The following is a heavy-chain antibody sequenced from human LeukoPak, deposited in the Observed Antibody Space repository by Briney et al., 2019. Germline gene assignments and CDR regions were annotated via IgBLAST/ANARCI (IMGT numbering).Heavy chain of an antibody. CDR2: ISSSGSTI. J-gene: IGHJ3*02. CDR3: ARDYYYGSGTRWSAFDI. Sequence: GGSLRLSCAASGFTFSDYYMSWIRQAPGEGLEWVSYISSSGSTIYYADSVKGRFTISRDNAKNSLYLQMNSLRAEDTAVYYCARDYYYGSGTRWSAFDIWGQGTMVTVSS. CDR1: GFTFSDYY. D-gene: IGHD3-10*01. V-gene: IGHV3-11*01.